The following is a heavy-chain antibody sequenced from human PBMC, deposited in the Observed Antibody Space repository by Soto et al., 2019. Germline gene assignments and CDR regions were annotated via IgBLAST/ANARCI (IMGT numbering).Heavy chain of an antibody. J-gene: IGHJ3*02. D-gene: IGHD3-9*01. V-gene: IGHV5-10-1*01. CDR3: ARHRLRYFDWLFENDALAI. CDR1: GCSLTSYW. CDR2: MDPSDSYT. Sequence: ETREISWKGSGCSLTSYWISWVRQMPGKGLEWVGGMDPSDSYTNYSPSFQGHVTISADKPTSTAYLQWSRLKASDTAMYYRARHRLRYFDWLFENDALAIWAQGTMDPVSS.